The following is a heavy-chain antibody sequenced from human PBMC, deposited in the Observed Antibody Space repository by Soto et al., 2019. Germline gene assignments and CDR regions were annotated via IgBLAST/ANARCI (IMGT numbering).Heavy chain of an antibody. V-gene: IGHV3-21*01. CDR3: ARAPAADGYYGMDV. Sequence: EVQLVESGGGLVKPGGSLRLSCVASEFSFSTYNMNWVRQAPGKGLEWVSFISSTSSHIHYADSVKGRFTISRDNAKNSLYLQMNSLRAEDTGVYYCARAPAADGYYGMDVWGQGTTVTVSS. D-gene: IGHD6-13*01. CDR1: EFSFSTYN. J-gene: IGHJ6*02. CDR2: ISSTSSHI.